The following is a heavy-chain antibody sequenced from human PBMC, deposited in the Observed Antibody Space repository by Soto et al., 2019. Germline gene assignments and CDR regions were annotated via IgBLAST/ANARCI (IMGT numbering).Heavy chain of an antibody. V-gene: IGHV1-18*01. Sequence: ASVKVSCKASGYTFTSYGIIWVRQAPGQGLEWMGWISAYNGNTNYAQKLQGRVTMTTDTSTSTAYMELRSLRSDDTAVYYCARGPYYYDSSGYYNSYNWFDPWGQGTLVTVSS. CDR1: GYTFTSYG. J-gene: IGHJ5*02. CDR3: ARGPYYYDSSGYYNSYNWFDP. D-gene: IGHD3-22*01. CDR2: ISAYNGNT.